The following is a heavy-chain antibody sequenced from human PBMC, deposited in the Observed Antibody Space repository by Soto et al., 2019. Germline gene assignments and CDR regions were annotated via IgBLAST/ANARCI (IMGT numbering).Heavy chain of an antibody. V-gene: IGHV2-5*02. CDR2: IYWDDDK. Sequence: QITLKESGPTLVRPTQTLTLTCTFSGFSLSTSGVGVGWIRQPPGKALEWLALIYWDDDKRYSPSLKSRLTITKDTSKNQVVLTMTNMDTVDTATYYCAHSRCGGDYLQSYSSHYYYGMDVWGQGTTVTVSS. CDR3: AHSRCGGDYLQSYSSHYYYGMDV. CDR1: GFSLSTSGVG. D-gene: IGHD2-21*02. J-gene: IGHJ6*02.